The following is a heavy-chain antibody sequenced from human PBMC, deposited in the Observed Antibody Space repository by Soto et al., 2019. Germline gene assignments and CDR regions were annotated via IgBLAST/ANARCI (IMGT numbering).Heavy chain of an antibody. J-gene: IGHJ5*02. CDR3: ARQVRGVFNWFDP. CDR1: GGSISRSSYY. V-gene: IGHV4-39*01. D-gene: IGHD3-10*01. Sequence: SETLSLTCTVSGGSISRSSYYWGWIRQPPGKGLEWIGSIYYSGSTYYNPSLKSRVTISEDTSKNQFSLKLSSVTAADTAVYYCARQVRGVFNWFDPWGQGTLVTVSS. CDR2: IYYSGST.